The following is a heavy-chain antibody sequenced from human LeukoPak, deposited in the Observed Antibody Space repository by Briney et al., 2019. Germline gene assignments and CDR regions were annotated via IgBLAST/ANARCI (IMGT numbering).Heavy chain of an antibody. CDR1: GFTFTSPA. J-gene: IGHJ6*02. Sequence: SVKVSCKASGFTFTSPAMQWVRQARGQRLEWIGWIVVGSGNTNYAQKFQERVTITRDMSTSTAYMELSSLRSEDTAVYYCAAVASKRYYYYYGMDVWGQGTTVTVSS. CDR3: AAVASKRYYYYYGMDV. CDR2: IVVGSGNT. V-gene: IGHV1-58*02.